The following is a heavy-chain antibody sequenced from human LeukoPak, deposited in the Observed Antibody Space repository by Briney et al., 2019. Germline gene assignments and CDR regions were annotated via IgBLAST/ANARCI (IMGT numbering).Heavy chain of an antibody. D-gene: IGHD3-10*01. V-gene: IGHV3-33*06. CDR2: IWYDGSNK. CDR1: GFTFSSYG. Sequence: GGSLRLSCAASGFTFSSYGMHWVRQAPRKGLEWVAVIWYDGSNKYYADSVKGRFTISRDNSKNTLYLQMNTLRAEDTAVYYCAKGYYHGSRSTDYWGQGTLVTVSS. J-gene: IGHJ4*02. CDR3: AKGYYHGSRSTDY.